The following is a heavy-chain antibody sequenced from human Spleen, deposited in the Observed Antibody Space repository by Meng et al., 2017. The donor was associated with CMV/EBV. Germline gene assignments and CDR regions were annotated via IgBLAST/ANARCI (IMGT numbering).Heavy chain of an antibody. J-gene: IGHJ4*02. CDR3: ASQPRSDYYFDY. CDR2: INSDGSST. Sequence: GESLKISCVVSGFTFSSYWMHWVRQAPGKGLVWVSRINSDGSSTNYADSVKGRFTISRDNAKNTLYLQMNSLRAEDTAVYYCASQPRSDYYFDYWGQGTLVTVSS. CDR1: GFTFSSYW. D-gene: IGHD1-14*01. V-gene: IGHV3-74*01.